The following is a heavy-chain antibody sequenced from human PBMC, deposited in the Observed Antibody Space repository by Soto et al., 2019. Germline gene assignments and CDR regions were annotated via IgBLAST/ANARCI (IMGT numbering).Heavy chain of an antibody. CDR3: SRPEPFTAAGPY. V-gene: IGHV4-4*02. CDR1: GGSIISSYW. D-gene: IGHD6-13*01. CDR2: IHHSGVT. J-gene: IGHJ4*02. Sequence: SETLPHTCAVSGGSIISSYWILLRQPPGKGLEWIADIHHSGVTNYNPSLKSRVIISLDRSKNQFSLQLNSMTAADTAVYYCSRPEPFTAAGPYWGQGTLVTVSS.